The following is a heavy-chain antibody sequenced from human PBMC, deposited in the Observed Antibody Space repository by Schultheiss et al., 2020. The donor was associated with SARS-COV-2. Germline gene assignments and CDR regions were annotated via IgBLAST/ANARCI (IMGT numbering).Heavy chain of an antibody. V-gene: IGHV4-59*06. CDR2: TYYTGVTWGT. J-gene: IGHJ6*02. CDR3: ARPVFGEVAAAGTGAGMDV. CDR1: GGSISSYY. D-gene: IGHD6-13*01. Sequence: SETLSLTCTVSGGSISSYYWSWIRQPAGKGLEWIGNTYYTGVTWGTYSNPSLRSRVTISRDTSKNQFSLRLTSVTVADTAVYYCARPVFGEVAAAGTGAGMDVWGQGTTVTVSS.